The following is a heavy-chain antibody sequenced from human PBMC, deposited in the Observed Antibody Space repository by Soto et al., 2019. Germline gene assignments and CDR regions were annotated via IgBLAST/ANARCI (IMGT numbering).Heavy chain of an antibody. CDR1: GFTFNNAW. V-gene: IGHV3-15*01. J-gene: IGHJ4*02. CDR3: ATDIGEV. Sequence: EVQLVESGGGLVKPGGSLRLSCAASGFTFNNAWMSWVRQAPGKGLEWVGRVKTKTDGGTTDYAAPVNGRFTISRDDSKNTLFLQMNSLKTEDTAVYYCATDIGEVWGQGTLVTVSS. D-gene: IGHD3-16*02. CDR2: VKTKTDGGTT.